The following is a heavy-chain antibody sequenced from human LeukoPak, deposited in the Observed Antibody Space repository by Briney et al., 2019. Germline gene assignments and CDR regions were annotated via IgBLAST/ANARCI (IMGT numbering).Heavy chain of an antibody. Sequence: GGSLRLSCAASGFTFSSYSMNWVRQAPGKGLEWVSYISSSSSTIYYADSVKGRFTISRDNAKNSLYLQMSSLRAEDTAVYYCARDPQDFWSGYYMDVWGKGTTVTVSS. V-gene: IGHV3-48*01. CDR1: GFTFSSYS. D-gene: IGHD3-3*01. J-gene: IGHJ6*03. CDR2: ISSSSSTI. CDR3: ARDPQDFWSGYYMDV.